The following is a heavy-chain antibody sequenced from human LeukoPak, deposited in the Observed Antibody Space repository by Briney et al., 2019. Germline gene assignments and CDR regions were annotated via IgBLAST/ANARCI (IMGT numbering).Heavy chain of an antibody. V-gene: IGHV4-59*12. D-gene: IGHD5-18*01. CDR2: IYYSGST. J-gene: IGHJ4*02. CDR1: GGSISSYY. Sequence: SETLSLTCTVSGGSISSYYWSWIRQPPGKGLEWVGYIYYSGSTNYNPSLKSRVTISVDTSKNQFSLKLSSVTAADTAVYYCAREGGYSYGDAPLHFDYWGQGTLVTVSS. CDR3: AREGGYSYGDAPLHFDY.